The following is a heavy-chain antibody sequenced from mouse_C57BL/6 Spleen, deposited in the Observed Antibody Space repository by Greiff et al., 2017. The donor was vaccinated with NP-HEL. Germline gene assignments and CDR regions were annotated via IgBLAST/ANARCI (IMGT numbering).Heavy chain of an antibody. CDR2: LDPSDSYP. D-gene: IGHD1-1*01. CDR3: ARGGILLRSFDY. V-gene: IGHV1-69*01. CDR1: GYTFTSYW. J-gene: IGHJ2*01. Sequence: QVQLQQPGAELVMPGASVKLSCKASGYTFTSYWMHWVKQRPGQGLEWIGELDPSDSYPNYNQKFKGKSTLTVDKSSSTAYMQLSSLTSEDSAVYYCARGGILLRSFDYWGQGTTLTVSS.